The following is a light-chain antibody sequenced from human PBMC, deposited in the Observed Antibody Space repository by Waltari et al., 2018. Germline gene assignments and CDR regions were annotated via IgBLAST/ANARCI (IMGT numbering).Light chain of an antibody. CDR3: SSYTTTSSWV. CDR2: DVS. J-gene: IGLJ3*02. CDR1: SGDIGTYKF. Sequence: QSALTQPASVSGSPGQSITIPCTGTSGDIGTYKFVPWYQQEPGRAPKLIVYDVSQRPSGVSNRFSGSKSGNTASLTISGVQAEDEADYYCSSYTTTSSWVFGGGTKLTVL. V-gene: IGLV2-14*01.